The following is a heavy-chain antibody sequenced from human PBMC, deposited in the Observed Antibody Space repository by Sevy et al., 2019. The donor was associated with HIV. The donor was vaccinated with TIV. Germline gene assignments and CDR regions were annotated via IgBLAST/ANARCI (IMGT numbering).Heavy chain of an antibody. Sequence: GESLKISCKGSGYSFTSYWIGWVRQMPGKGLEWMGIIYPGDSDTRYSPSFHGQVTISAGKSIGTAYLQWSSLKAWDTAMYSCSTHQRYGDSSPDAMDIWGQGTMVTVSS. D-gene: IGHD3-22*01. CDR3: STHQRYGDSSPDAMDI. CDR1: GYSFTSYW. CDR2: IYPGDSDT. J-gene: IGHJ3*02. V-gene: IGHV5-51*01.